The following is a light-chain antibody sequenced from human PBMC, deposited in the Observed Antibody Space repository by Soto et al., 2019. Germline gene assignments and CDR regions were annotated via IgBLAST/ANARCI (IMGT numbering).Light chain of an antibody. CDR1: QSVTSNS. V-gene: IGKV3-20*01. J-gene: IGKJ1*01. Sequence: EIVLTQSPGTLSLSPWERATLSCRASQSVTSNSLAWYHQKFGQPPRLLIYGASSRATGIPDRFSASGSGTDFALTISSLQPEDSATYYCHQYYNRPPWTFGQGTKVDIK. CDR3: HQYYNRPPWT. CDR2: GAS.